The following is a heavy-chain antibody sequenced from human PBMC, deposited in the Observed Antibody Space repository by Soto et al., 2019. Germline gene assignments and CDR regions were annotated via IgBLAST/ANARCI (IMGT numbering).Heavy chain of an antibody. CDR1: GFTFSSYA. D-gene: IGHD6-6*01. Sequence: EVQLLESGGDLVQPGGSLRLSCAASGFTFSSYAMSWLRQAPGRGLEWVSAFTSGGATFYADSVKGRFTISRDSSKNTLFLQMNSVRAEDTAIYYCAKSLGSSSSRTYDFWGQGTLVTVSS. J-gene: IGHJ4*02. V-gene: IGHV3-23*01. CDR3: AKSLGSSSSRTYDF. CDR2: FTSGGAT.